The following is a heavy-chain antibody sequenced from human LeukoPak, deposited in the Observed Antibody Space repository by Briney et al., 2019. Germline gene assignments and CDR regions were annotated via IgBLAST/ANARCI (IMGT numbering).Heavy chain of an antibody. CDR1: GGSFSGYY. J-gene: IGHJ4*02. CDR3: ARGRVAARPGPFDY. CDR2: INHSGST. D-gene: IGHD6-6*01. Sequence: SETLSLTCAVYGGSFSGYYWSWIRQPPGKGLEWIGEINHSGSTNYNPSLKSRVTISVDTSKNQLSLKLSSVTAADTAVYYCARGRVAARPGPFDYWGQGTLVTVSS. V-gene: IGHV4-34*01.